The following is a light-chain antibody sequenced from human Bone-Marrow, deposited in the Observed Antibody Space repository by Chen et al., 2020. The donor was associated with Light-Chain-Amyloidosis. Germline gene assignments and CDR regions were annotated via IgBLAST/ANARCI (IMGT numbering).Light chain of an antibody. J-gene: IGLJ3*02. Sequence: NFMLTQHHSVSESPGQTVIIYCTCSSGSIATNYVQWYQQRPGRAPTTVIYEDDQRPSGVPDRSSGPSYRSSNSASHTLSELKTEDGADYYCQSYQGSGQGVFGGGTKLTVL. V-gene: IGLV6-57*02. CDR1: SGSIATNY. CDR3: QSYQGSGQGV. CDR2: EDD.